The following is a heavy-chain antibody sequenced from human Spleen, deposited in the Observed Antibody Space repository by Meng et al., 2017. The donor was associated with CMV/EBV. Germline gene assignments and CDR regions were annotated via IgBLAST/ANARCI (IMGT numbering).Heavy chain of an antibody. D-gene: IGHD6-19*01. CDR3: AKLYSSGWRGGWVY. CDR1: GFTFSSYA. J-gene: IGHJ4*02. Sequence: GESLKISCAASGFTFSSYAMSWVRQAPGKGLEWVSAISGSGGSTYYADSVKGRFTISRDNSKNTLYLQMNSLRAEDTAVYYCAKLYSSGWRGGWVYWGRGTLVTVSS. CDR2: ISGSGGST. V-gene: IGHV3-23*01.